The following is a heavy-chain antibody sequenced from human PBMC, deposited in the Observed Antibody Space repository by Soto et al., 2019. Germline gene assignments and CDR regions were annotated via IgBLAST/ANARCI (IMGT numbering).Heavy chain of an antibody. V-gene: IGHV3-33*01. CDR2: IWYDGSNK. J-gene: IGHJ6*03. CDR3: ARLEVSWQDYYYYYMDV. D-gene: IGHD6-13*01. Sequence: GGSLRLSCAASGFTFSSYGMHWVRQAPGKGLEWVAVIWYDGSNKYYADSVKGRFTISRDNSKNTLYLQMNSLRAEDTAVYYCARLEVSWQDYYYYYMDVWGKGTTVTVSS. CDR1: GFTFSSYG.